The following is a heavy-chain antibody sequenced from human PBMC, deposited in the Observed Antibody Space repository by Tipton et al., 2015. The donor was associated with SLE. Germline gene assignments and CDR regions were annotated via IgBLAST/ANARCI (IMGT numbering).Heavy chain of an antibody. CDR2: IYSTGAT. J-gene: IGHJ4*02. CDR3: ARAGGVIQLWSYYFDL. D-gene: IGHD5-18*01. V-gene: IGHV4-61*02. Sequence: TLSLTCTVSGGSIISGDYYWSWIRQPAGKGLEWIGRIYSTGATNYNPSLKSRVTISVDTSKNQFSLRLTSVTAADTAVYYCARAGGVIQLWSYYFDLWGQGTLVSVSS. CDR1: GGSIISGDYY.